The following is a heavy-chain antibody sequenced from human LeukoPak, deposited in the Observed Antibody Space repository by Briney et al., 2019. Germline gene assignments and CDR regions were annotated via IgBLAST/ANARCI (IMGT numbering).Heavy chain of an antibody. D-gene: IGHD3-16*02. CDR3: ARHYVDIRTVGASYYYYGLDV. CDR2: ISYSGST. Sequence: PSETLSLTCTVSGGSISNSNYCWGRIRQPPGKGLEWIGSISYSGSTYYNPSLKSRVTISVDTSKNQFSLKVTSVTAADTAVFYCARHYVDIRTVGASYYYYGLDVWGQGTTVTVSS. CDR1: GGSISNSNYC. V-gene: IGHV4-39*01. J-gene: IGHJ6*02.